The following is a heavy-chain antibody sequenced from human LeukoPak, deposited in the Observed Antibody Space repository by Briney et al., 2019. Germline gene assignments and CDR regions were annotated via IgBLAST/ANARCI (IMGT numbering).Heavy chain of an antibody. CDR3: ARQGGGFWYFDL. CDR2: IYYSGNT. CDR1: GGSISSSSHH. D-gene: IGHD6-25*01. J-gene: IGHJ2*01. V-gene: IGHV4-39*01. Sequence: SETLSLTCTVSGGSISSSSHHWSWVRQPPGKGLEWIGSIYYSGNTYYNPSLKSRVTISVDTSKNQFSLKLTSVTAADTAVYYCARQGGGFWYFDLWGRGTLVTVSS.